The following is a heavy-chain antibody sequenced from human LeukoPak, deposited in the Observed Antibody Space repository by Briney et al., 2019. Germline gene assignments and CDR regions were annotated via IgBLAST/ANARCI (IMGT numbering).Heavy chain of an antibody. CDR1: GYPFSSYW. CDR2: IYPGDSDT. D-gene: IGHD3-22*01. J-gene: IGHJ4*02. Sequence: GESLKISCKGSGYPFSSYWIGWVRQMPGKGLEWMGIIYPGDSDTRYSPSFQGQVTISADKSISTAYLQWSSLKASDTAMYYCARREYYYDSSGYPEGYFDYWGQGTLVTVSS. CDR3: ARREYYYDSSGYPEGYFDY. V-gene: IGHV5-51*01.